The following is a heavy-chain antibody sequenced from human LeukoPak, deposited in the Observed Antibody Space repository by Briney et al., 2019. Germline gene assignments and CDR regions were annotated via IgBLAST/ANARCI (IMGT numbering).Heavy chain of an antibody. J-gene: IGHJ6*02. Sequence: GGSLRLSCAASGFTFSSYGMHWVRQAPGKGLEWVAVISYDGSKKYYADSVKGRFTISRDKSKNTLYLQMNSLRAEDTAVYYCAKGGSGYYGSGSLGGMDVWGQGTTVTVSS. CDR2: ISYDGSKK. CDR3: AKGGSGYYGSGSLGGMDV. CDR1: GFTFSSYG. D-gene: IGHD3-10*01. V-gene: IGHV3-30*18.